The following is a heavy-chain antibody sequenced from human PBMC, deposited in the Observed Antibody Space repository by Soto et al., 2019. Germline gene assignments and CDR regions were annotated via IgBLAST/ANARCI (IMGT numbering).Heavy chain of an antibody. D-gene: IGHD3-3*01. Sequence: EVQLVESGGGLVQPGRSLRLSCAASGFTFGDYDMHWVRQAPGKGLEWVSGISWNGGIRGYADSVKGRFTISRDNAKKCLYLQMNSLRAEDTALYYCAKDATYYDFWSACLGNWFDTWGQGTLVTVSS. CDR3: AKDATYYDFWSACLGNWFDT. V-gene: IGHV3-9*01. CDR2: ISWNGGIR. J-gene: IGHJ5*02. CDR1: GFTFGDYD.